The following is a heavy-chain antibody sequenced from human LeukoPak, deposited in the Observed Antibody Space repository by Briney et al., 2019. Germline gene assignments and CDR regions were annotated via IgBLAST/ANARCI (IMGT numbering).Heavy chain of an antibody. V-gene: IGHV3-7*01. CDR3: ARGAWTFDY. CDR2: IKQDGSEK. D-gene: IGHD3/OR15-3a*01. J-gene: IGHJ4*02. Sequence: GGSLRLSCVASGFTFSSYWMSWVRQAPGKGLEWVANIKQDGSEKYYVDSVKGRFTISRDNAKNSLYLQMNSLRAEDTAVYYCARGAWTFDYWGQGTLDSVSS. CDR1: GFTFSSYW.